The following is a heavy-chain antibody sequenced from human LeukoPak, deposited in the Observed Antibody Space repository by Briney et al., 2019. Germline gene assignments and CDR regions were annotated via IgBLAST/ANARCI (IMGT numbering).Heavy chain of an antibody. CDR1: GFSFDDFG. V-gene: IGHV3-20*04. CDR2: INWNGGST. J-gene: IGHJ4*02. Sequence: GGSLRLSCAASGFSFDDFGMSWVRQAPGKGLEWVSGINWNGGSTGYADSVKGRFTISRDNSKNTLYLQMNSLRAEDTAVYYCAKGAYYYDSLNDYWGQGTLVTVSS. D-gene: IGHD3-22*01. CDR3: AKGAYYYDSLNDY.